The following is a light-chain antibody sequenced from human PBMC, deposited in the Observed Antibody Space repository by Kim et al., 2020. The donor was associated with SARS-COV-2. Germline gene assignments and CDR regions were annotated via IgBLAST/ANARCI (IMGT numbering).Light chain of an antibody. CDR3: LPWGTGIQV. CDR2: LNSDGRH. CDR1: SGHRRDA. Sequence: AAVTLTLTLGSGHRRDASARHPHQPEKGPRYLMKLNSDGRHSKGPGIPDRFSGSRSGAERYLRISSVQSEDEADYYCLPWGTGIQVFGGGTQLTVL. V-gene: IGLV4-69*01. J-gene: IGLJ3*02.